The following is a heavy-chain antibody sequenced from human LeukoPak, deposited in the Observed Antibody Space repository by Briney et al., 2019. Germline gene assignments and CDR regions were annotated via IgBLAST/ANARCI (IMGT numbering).Heavy chain of an antibody. CDR1: TGSLNSYY. J-gene: IGHJ4*02. CDR2: IYTTGRA. V-gene: IGHV4-4*07. CDR3: ARHGYTASHFFLDY. Sequence: SETLSLTCSVSTGSLNSYYWGWVRQPAGRGLQWIGRIYTTGRADYDPSLQSRVAMSIDTSRKQFSLHLMSVTAADTATYFCARHGYTASHFFLDYWSQGAPVTVSS. D-gene: IGHD5-18*01.